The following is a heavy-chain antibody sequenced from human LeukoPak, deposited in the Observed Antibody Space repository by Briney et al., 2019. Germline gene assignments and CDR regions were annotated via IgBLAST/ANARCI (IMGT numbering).Heavy chain of an antibody. V-gene: IGHV1-69*05. CDR2: IIPIFGTA. CDR3: ARDVTSIVVVTANYGDQIGDAFDI. Sequence: SVKVSCKASGGTFSSYAISRVRQAPGQGLEWMGGIIPIFGTANYAQKFQGRVTITTDESTSTAYMELSSLRSEDTAVYYCARDVTSIVVVTANYGDQIGDAFDIWGQGTMVTVSS. CDR1: GGTFSSYA. J-gene: IGHJ3*02. D-gene: IGHD2-21*02.